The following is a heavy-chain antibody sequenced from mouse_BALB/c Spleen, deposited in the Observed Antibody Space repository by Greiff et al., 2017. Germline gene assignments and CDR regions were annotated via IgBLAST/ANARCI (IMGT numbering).Heavy chain of an antibody. CDR2: IDPSDSET. CDR1: GYTFTSYW. Sequence: QVQLQQPGAELVKPGAPVKLSCKASGYTFTSYWMNWVKQRPGRGLEWIGRIDPSDSETHYNQKFKDKATLTVDKSSSTAYIQLSSLTSEDSVYYCARWGGGTMVKGGAMDYWGQGTSVTVSS. CDR3: ARWGGGTMVKGGAMDY. J-gene: IGHJ4*01. D-gene: IGHD2-1*01. V-gene: IGHV1-69*02.